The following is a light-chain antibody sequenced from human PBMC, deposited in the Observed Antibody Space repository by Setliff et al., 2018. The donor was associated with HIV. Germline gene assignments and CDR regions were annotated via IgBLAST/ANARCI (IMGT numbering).Light chain of an antibody. J-gene: IGLJ1*01. CDR2: SNN. Sequence: QSVLTRPPSASGTPGQRVTISCSGSSSNIGSNTVNWYQQLPGTAPKLLIYSNNRRPSGVPDRFSGSKSGTSASLAISGLQSEDEADYYCAAWDDSLNAFDVFRTGTKVTVL. CDR1: SSNIGSNT. V-gene: IGLV1-44*01. CDR3: AAWDDSLNAFDV.